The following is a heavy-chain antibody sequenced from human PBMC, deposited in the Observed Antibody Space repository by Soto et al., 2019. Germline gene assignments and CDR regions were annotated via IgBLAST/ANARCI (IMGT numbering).Heavy chain of an antibody. CDR2: ISKSGIDI. Sequence: EVQLVESGGGLVQPGGSLRLSCAASGFSFSTYEMNWVRQAPGKGLEWVSYISKSGIDIYYADSVKGRFTISRDNANNSLYLQMNSLRAEDTAVYYWAPRKSGSFYIGAFDIWGQGTTVSV. CDR3: APRKSGSFYIGAFDI. V-gene: IGHV3-48*03. J-gene: IGHJ3*02. CDR1: GFSFSTYE. D-gene: IGHD1-26*01.